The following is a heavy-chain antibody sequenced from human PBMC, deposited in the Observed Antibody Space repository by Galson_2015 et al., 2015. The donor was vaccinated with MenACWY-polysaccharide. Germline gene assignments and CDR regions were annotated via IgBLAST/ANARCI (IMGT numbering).Heavy chain of an antibody. Sequence: PALVKPTQTLTLTCSFSGFSLSTSEMAVGWIRQPPGKALEWLALIYWDDNKRYSPSLGSRLTITTDTSKNHVVLTMTNMDPVDTATQCCAHRRRNSGRLDYWGQGTLVTVSS. CDR3: AHRRRNSGRLDY. CDR1: GFSLSTSEMA. J-gene: IGHJ4*02. V-gene: IGHV2-5*02. CDR2: IYWDDNK. D-gene: IGHD3-10*01.